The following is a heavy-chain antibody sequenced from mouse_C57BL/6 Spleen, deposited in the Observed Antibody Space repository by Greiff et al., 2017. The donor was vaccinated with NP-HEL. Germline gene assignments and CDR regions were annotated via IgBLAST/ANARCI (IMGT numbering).Heavy chain of an antibody. J-gene: IGHJ1*03. Sequence: QVQLQQSGPELVKPGASVKISCKASGYAFSSSWMNWVKQRPGKGLEWIGRIYPGDGDTNYNGKFKGKATLTADKSSSTAYMQLSSLTSEDSAVYFCARGYYGSSGGYFDVWGTGTTVTVSS. CDR3: ARGYYGSSGGYFDV. D-gene: IGHD1-1*01. CDR1: GYAFSSSW. CDR2: IYPGDGDT. V-gene: IGHV1-82*01.